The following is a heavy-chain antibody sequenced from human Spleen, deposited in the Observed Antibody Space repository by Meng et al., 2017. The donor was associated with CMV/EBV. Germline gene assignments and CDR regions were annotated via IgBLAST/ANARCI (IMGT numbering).Heavy chain of an antibody. D-gene: IGHD1-1*01. CDR2: IKEDGTEK. V-gene: IGHV3-7*01. J-gene: IGHJ4*02. CDR3: AKVGSSTRLERD. Sequence: GESLKISCAASGFTFSGYSMNWVRQAPGKGLEWVANIKEDGTEKNYVDSVKGRFTISRDNVKNSVYLQMNSLRADDAAVYYCAKVGSSTRLERDWGQGTLVTVSS. CDR1: GFTFSGYS.